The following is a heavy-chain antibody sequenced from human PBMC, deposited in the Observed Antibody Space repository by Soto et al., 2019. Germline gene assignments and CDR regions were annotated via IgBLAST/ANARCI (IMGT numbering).Heavy chain of an antibody. CDR2: ISYDGSNK. V-gene: IGHV3-30-3*01. Sequence: QVQLVESGGGVVQPGRSPRLSCAASGFTFRSYAMHWVRQAPGKGLEWVAVISYDGSNKYYADSVKGRFTVSRDNSKNTLDLQMNSLRAEDTAVYYCARDGSRSGYYWGIDYWGQGTLVTVSS. J-gene: IGHJ4*02. D-gene: IGHD5-12*01. CDR3: ARDGSRSGYYWGIDY. CDR1: GFTFRSYA.